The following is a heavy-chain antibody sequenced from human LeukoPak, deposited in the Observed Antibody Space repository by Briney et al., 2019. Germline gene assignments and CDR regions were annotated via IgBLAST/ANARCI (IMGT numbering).Heavy chain of an antibody. CDR1: GFTFSSDS. CDR3: ARRGGTGSYYYFDY. CDR2: ISGSGYYM. V-gene: IGHV3-21*01. Sequence: GGSLRLSCAASGFTFSSDSMIWVRQAPGKGLEWVSSISGSGYYMYYTDSVKGRFTISRDNVKNSLYLQMNSLRAEDTAVYYCARRGGTGSYYYFDYWGQGTLVTVSS. J-gene: IGHJ4*02. D-gene: IGHD1-26*01.